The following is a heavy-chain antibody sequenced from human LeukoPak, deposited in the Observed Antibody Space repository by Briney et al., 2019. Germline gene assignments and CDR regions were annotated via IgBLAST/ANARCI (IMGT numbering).Heavy chain of an antibody. Sequence: GGSLRLSCAASGFTFSSYSVNWVRQAPGKGLGWVSYISSSSSTIYYADSVKGRFTISRDNAKNSLYLQMNSLRAEDTAVYYCARVSQTPGGRGYFDYWGQGTLVTVSS. CDR1: GFTFSSYS. V-gene: IGHV3-48*01. J-gene: IGHJ4*02. D-gene: IGHD2-15*01. CDR2: ISSSSSTI. CDR3: ARVSQTPGGRGYFDY.